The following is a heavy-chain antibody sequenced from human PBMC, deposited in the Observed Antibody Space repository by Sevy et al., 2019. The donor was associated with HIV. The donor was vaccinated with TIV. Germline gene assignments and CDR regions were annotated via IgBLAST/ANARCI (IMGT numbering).Heavy chain of an antibody. V-gene: IGHV1-18*01. D-gene: IGHD3-22*01. CDR3: ARDSDGSGYYYADYFDY. J-gene: IGHJ4*02. Sequence: ASVKVSCKASGYTFTTYPIGWVRQAPGQGLEWMGWISTYSGETRDAQKFQGRATMTTDTSTSTAYLELRSLRSDDTAVYYCARDSDGSGYYYADYFDYWGQGTLVTVSS. CDR1: GYTFTTYP. CDR2: ISTYSGET.